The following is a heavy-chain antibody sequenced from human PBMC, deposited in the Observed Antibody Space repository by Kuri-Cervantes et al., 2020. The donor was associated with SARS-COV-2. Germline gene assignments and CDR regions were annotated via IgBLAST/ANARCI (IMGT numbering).Heavy chain of an antibody. D-gene: IGHD6-13*01. V-gene: IGHV3-30-3*01. CDR2: ISYDGSNK. CDR1: GFTFSSYA. Sequence: GGSLRLSCAASGFTFSSYAMHWVRQAPGKGLEWVAVISYDGSNKYYADSVKGRFTISRDNSKNTLYLQMNSPRAEDTAVYYCARWGRWQQLVEGYFDYWGQGTLVTVSS. CDR3: ARWGRWQQLVEGYFDY. J-gene: IGHJ4*02.